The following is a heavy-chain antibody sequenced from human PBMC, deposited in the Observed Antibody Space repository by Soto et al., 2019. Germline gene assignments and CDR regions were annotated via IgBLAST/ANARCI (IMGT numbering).Heavy chain of an antibody. J-gene: IGHJ6*02. CDR3: TRQMLGYYYYYGMDV. Sequence: GGSLRLSCAASGFTFSGSAMHWVRQASGKGLEWVGRIRSKANSYATAYAASVKGRFTISRDDSKNTAYLQMKSLKTEDTAVYYCTRQMLGYYYYYGMDVGGQGTTLTVSS. CDR2: IRSKANSYAT. D-gene: IGHD7-27*01. V-gene: IGHV3-73*01. CDR1: GFTFSGSA.